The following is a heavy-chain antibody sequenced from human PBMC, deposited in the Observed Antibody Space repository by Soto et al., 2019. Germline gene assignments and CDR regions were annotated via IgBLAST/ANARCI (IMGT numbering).Heavy chain of an antibody. CDR2: MNPNSGNT. J-gene: IGHJ4*02. V-gene: IGHV1-8*01. Sequence: QVQLVQSGAEVKKPGASVKVSCKASGYTFTSYDINWVRQATGQGLEWMGWMNPNSGNTGYVQKSQGRVTMTRNTSISTAYMELGSLRSEDTAGYYCARSKTDYFDYWGQGTLVTVSS. CDR1: GYTFTSYD. CDR3: ARSKTDYFDY.